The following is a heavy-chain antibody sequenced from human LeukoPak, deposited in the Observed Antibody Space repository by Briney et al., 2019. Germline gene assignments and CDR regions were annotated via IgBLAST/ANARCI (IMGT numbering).Heavy chain of an antibody. Sequence: PGGALRPSFAASGFTFDDYGMSWVRQAPGKGLGWGFGVNWNGGSTGYADSVKGRFTISRDNAKNSLYLQMNSLRAEDTALYCCARERIVVVVAATIFDPWGQGTLVTVSS. V-gene: IGHV3-20*03. CDR3: ARERIVVVVAATIFDP. J-gene: IGHJ5*02. CDR2: VNWNGGST. D-gene: IGHD2-15*01. CDR1: GFTFDDYG.